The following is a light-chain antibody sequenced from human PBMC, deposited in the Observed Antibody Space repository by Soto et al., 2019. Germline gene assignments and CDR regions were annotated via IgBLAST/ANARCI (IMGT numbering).Light chain of an antibody. V-gene: IGKV3-15*01. CDR2: GAS. CDR1: QSVSSD. J-gene: IGKJ1*01. CDR3: QQYNNWPPLT. Sequence: EIVVTQSPATLSVSLGKGATLSGRASQSVSSDLAWYHQKPGQAPRLLIYGASTRATGIPARFSVSGSGTEFTLTINSLQSEDFAVYYCQQYNNWPPLTFGQGTKVDIK.